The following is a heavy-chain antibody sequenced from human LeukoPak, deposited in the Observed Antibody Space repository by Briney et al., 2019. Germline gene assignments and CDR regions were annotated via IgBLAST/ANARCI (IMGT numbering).Heavy chain of an antibody. CDR3: ASGFPKTYYYDSSGYPIDY. CDR2: IIPIFGTA. V-gene: IGHV1-69*01. Sequence: ASVKVSCKASGGTFSSYAISWVRQAPGQGLEWMGGIIPIFGTANYAQKFQGRVTITADESTSTAYMELSSLRSEDTAVYYCASGFPKTYYYDSSGYPIDYWGQGTLVTVSS. CDR1: GGTFSSYA. D-gene: IGHD3-22*01. J-gene: IGHJ4*02.